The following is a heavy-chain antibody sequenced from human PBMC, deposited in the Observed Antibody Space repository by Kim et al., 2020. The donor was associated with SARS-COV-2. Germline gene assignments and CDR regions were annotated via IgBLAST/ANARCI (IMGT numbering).Heavy chain of an antibody. CDR2: ISSSSSTI. V-gene: IGHV3-48*02. Sequence: GGSLRLSCAASGFTFSSYSMNWVRQAPGKGLEWVSYISSSSSTIHYADSVKGRFTISRDNAKNSLYLQMNSLRDEDTAVYYCARFSSGWYGDWFDPWGQGTLVTVSS. CDR1: GFTFSSYS. D-gene: IGHD6-19*01. CDR3: ARFSSGWYGDWFDP. J-gene: IGHJ5*02.